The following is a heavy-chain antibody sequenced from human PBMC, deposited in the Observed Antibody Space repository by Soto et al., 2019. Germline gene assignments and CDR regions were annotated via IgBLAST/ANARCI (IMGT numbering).Heavy chain of an antibody. Sequence: GESLKISCKGSGYSFTSYWISWVRQMPGKGLEWMGRIDPSDSYTNYSPSFQGHVTISADKSISTAYLQWSSLKASDTAMYYCARNLAAAGTYYYCGMDVWGQGTTVTVSS. D-gene: IGHD6-13*01. J-gene: IGHJ6*02. CDR3: ARNLAAAGTYYYCGMDV. CDR1: GYSFTSYW. V-gene: IGHV5-10-1*01. CDR2: IDPSDSYT.